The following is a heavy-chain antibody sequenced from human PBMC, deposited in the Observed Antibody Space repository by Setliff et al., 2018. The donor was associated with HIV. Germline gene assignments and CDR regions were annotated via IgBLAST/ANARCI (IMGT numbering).Heavy chain of an antibody. J-gene: IGHJ3*02. CDR1: GFTFTNYY. V-gene: IGHV3-23*01. CDR2: ISGSGVNS. Sequence: GESLKISCAASGFTFTNYYMSWIRQAPGKGLEWISGISGSGVNSYYADSVKGRFTVSRDNSKNTLYLQMNSLRGEDTAVYYCARDPRFDAFDIWGQGTMVTVSS. CDR3: ARDPRFDAFDI.